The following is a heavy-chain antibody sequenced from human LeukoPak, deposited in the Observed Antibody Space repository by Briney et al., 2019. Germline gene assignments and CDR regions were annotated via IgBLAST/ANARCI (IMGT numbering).Heavy chain of an antibody. D-gene: IGHD3-3*01. Sequence: PGGSLRLSCAASGFTFSNAWMSWVRQAPGKGLEWVGRIKSKTDGGTTDYAAPVKGRFTISRDDSRNTLYLQMNSLKTEDTAVYYCTTDREGDRFLEWLPDYWGQGTLVTVSS. V-gene: IGHV3-15*01. J-gene: IGHJ4*02. CDR3: TTDREGDRFLEWLPDY. CDR2: IKSKTDGGTT. CDR1: GFTFSNAW.